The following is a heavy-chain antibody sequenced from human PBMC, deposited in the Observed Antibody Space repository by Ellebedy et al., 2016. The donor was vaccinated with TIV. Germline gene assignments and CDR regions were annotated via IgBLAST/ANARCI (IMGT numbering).Heavy chain of an antibody. V-gene: IGHV4-30-4*01. J-gene: IGHJ4*02. CDR3: ARHRRNNYGYFAAPREYYFES. CDR2: ILYSGGT. CDR1: GGSISSGDYY. D-gene: IGHD5-18*01. Sequence: MPSETLSLTCTVSGGSISSGDYYWSWIRQPPGKGLEWIGYILYSGGTYYNPSLKSRVTISVDTSKNQFSLKLSSVTAADTAVYYCARHRRNNYGYFAAPREYYFESWGQGTLVTVSS.